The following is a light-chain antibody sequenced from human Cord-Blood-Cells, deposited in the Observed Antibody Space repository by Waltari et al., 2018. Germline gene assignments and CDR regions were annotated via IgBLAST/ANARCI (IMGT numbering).Light chain of an antibody. CDR3: QQSYSTPTT. CDR2: AAS. CDR1: QSISSY. Sequence: DIQMTQSPSSLSASVGDRVTITCRASQSISSYLNWYQQKPGKALKLLIYAASSLQSGVPSRFSGSVSATDFTLTISSLQPEDFATYYCQQSYSTPTTFGQGTKVEIK. J-gene: IGKJ1*01. V-gene: IGKV1-39*01.